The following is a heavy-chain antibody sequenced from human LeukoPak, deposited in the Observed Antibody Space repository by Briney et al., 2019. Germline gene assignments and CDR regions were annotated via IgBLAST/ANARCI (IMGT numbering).Heavy chain of an antibody. CDR1: GYTFTSYA. CDR2: INAGNGNT. Sequence: ASVKVSCKASGYTFTSYAMHWVRQAPGQRLEWMGWINAGNGNTKYSQKFQGRVTITRDTSASTAYMELSSLRSEDTAVYYCARGRSFDWLFGYWGQGTLVTVSS. CDR3: ARGRSFDWLFGY. J-gene: IGHJ4*02. V-gene: IGHV1-3*01. D-gene: IGHD3-9*01.